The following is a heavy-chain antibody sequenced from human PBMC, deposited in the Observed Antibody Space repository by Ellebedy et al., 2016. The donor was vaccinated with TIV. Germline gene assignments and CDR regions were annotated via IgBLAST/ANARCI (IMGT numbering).Heavy chain of an antibody. J-gene: IGHJ4*02. Sequence: PGGSLRLSCAASGFTFSNYAMSWVRQVPGKGLEWVSGITSSGGTTYYADSVKGRFTISRDNSKNTLFLQMNSLRAEDTAVYYCAKVMVVGSSTRNPVDYWGQGTLVTVSS. CDR1: GFTFSNYA. CDR2: ITSSGGTT. D-gene: IGHD1-26*01. CDR3: AKVMVVGSSTRNPVDY. V-gene: IGHV3-23*01.